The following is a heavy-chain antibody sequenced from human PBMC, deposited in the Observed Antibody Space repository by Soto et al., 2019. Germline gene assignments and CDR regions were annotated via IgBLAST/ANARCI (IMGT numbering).Heavy chain of an antibody. J-gene: IGHJ4*02. CDR1: SGSMRTSHY. CDR3: ARWVEVSLDYFDS. CDR2: IYYNGDT. D-gene: IGHD1-20*01. Sequence: SETLSLTCTVSSGSMRTSHYWGWIRQPPGKGLEWIGNIYYNGDTYYNPSLQSRVTISVDTSKNQFSLILNSVTAADTAVYYCARWVEVSLDYFDSWGQGTPVTVSS. V-gene: IGHV4-39*01.